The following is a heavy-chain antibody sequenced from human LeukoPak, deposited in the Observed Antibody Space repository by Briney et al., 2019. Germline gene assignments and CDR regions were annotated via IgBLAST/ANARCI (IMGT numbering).Heavy chain of an antibody. Sequence: SETLSLTCAVYGGSFSGYYWSWIRQPPGKGLEWIGEINHSGSTNYNPSLKSRVTISVDTSKNQFSLKLSSVTAADTAVYYCARVEGDCSSTSCYLDYWGQGTLVTVSS. D-gene: IGHD2-2*01. V-gene: IGHV4-34*01. CDR1: GGSFSGYY. CDR3: ARVEGDCSSTSCYLDY. CDR2: INHSGST. J-gene: IGHJ4*02.